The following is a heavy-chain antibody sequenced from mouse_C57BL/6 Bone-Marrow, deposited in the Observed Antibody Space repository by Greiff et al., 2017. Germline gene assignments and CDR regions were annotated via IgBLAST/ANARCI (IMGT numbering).Heavy chain of an antibody. CDR3: ARMSAVVATDYYAMDY. D-gene: IGHD1-1*01. CDR2: IWWDDDK. Sequence: QVTLKVCGPGILQPSQTLSLTCSFSGFSLSTFGMGVGWIRQPSGKGLEWLAHIWWDDDKYYNPALKSRLTISKDTSKNQVFLKIANVDTADTATYYCARMSAVVATDYYAMDYWGQGTSVTVSS. V-gene: IGHV8-8*01. J-gene: IGHJ4*01. CDR1: GFSLSTFGMG.